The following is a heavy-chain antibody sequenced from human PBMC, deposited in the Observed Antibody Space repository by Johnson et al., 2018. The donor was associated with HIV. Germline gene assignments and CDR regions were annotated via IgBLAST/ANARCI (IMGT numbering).Heavy chain of an antibody. CDR1: GITFSNYW. Sequence: VQLVESGGGLVQPGGSLRLSCVASGITFSNYWMSWVRQAPGKGLEWVANMKQDGSEQYYVDSVKGRVTISRDNAKNSLYLQMHSLRAEDTAVYYCARDGPVDWVAAFDIWGQGTMVTVSS. J-gene: IGHJ3*02. CDR2: MKQDGSEQ. V-gene: IGHV3-7*05. D-gene: IGHD3-9*01. CDR3: ARDGPVDWVAAFDI.